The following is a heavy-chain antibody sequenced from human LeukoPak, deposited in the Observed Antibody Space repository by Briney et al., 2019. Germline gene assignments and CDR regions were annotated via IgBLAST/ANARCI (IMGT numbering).Heavy chain of an antibody. Sequence: GASVKVSCKASGGTFSSYAISWVRQAPGQGLEWMGGIIPIFGTANYAQKFQGRVTITTDESTSTAYMELSSLRSEDTAVYYCAREGDCGGDCYPEYFQHWGQGTLVTVSS. CDR3: AREGDCGGDCYPEYFQH. CDR2: IIPIFGTA. D-gene: IGHD2-21*02. J-gene: IGHJ1*01. V-gene: IGHV1-69*05. CDR1: GGTFSSYA.